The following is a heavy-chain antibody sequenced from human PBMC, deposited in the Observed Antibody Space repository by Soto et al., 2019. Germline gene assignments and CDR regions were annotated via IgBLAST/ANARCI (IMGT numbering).Heavy chain of an antibody. CDR1: GFTFDDYA. D-gene: IGHD6-19*01. V-gene: IGHV3-9*01. Sequence: EVQLVESGGGLVQPGRSLRLSCAASGFTFDDYAMHWVRQAPGKGLEWVSGISWNSGSIGYADSVKGRFTISRDNAKNSLYLQMNSLRAEDTAVYYCARQSSGWYGGGSIDYWGQGTLVTVSS. CDR3: ARQSSGWYGGGSIDY. CDR2: ISWNSGSI. J-gene: IGHJ4*02.